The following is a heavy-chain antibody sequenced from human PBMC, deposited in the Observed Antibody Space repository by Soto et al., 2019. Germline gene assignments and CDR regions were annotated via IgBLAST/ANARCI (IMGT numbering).Heavy chain of an antibody. CDR3: ARTTAVPNTLRSRYFFDY. J-gene: IGHJ4*02. V-gene: IGHV4-61*08. Sequence: PSETLSLTCSVSGGSVSNKAYYWRWIRQPPGKSLEWIGYVYYSGATNYNPSRKSRVTISVDLSKNQFSLRLSSVTTADTALYYCARTTAVPNTLRSRYFFDYWGQGTLVTVSS. CDR1: GGSVSNKAYY. D-gene: IGHD4-17*01. CDR2: VYYSGAT.